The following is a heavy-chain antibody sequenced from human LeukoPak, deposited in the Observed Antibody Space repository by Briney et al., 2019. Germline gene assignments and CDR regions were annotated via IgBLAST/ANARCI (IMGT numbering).Heavy chain of an antibody. CDR3: VRDNAYTFDY. D-gene: IGHD5-24*01. J-gene: IGHJ4*01. CDR1: GFTFDDYA. Sequence: PGGSLRLSCAASGFTFDDYAMHWVRQAPGKGLEWVSGISSNGGSTGYADSVRGRFTISRDNAKSTLSLQMNSLRAEDTAIYYCVRDNAYTFDYWGQGTLVTVSS. CDR2: ISSNGGST. V-gene: IGHV3-9*01.